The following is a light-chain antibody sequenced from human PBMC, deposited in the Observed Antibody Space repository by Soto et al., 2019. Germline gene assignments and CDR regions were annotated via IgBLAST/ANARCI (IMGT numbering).Light chain of an antibody. V-gene: IGKV3-20*01. CDR1: QSVSNNY. J-gene: IGKJ1*01. CDR2: GAS. CDR3: QQYGSSGT. Sequence: ESVLTQSPGTLSLSPGERSTLSCMAIQSVSNNYLAWYQQKPGQAPRPLIYGASNRATGIPDRLSGSGSGTDFTLTISRLEPEDFAVYYCQQYGSSGTFGQGTKVDIK.